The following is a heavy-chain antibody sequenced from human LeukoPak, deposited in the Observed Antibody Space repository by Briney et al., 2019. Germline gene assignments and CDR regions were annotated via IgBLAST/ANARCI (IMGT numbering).Heavy chain of an antibody. D-gene: IGHD3-10*01. J-gene: IGHJ4*02. V-gene: IGHV4-34*01. CDR1: GGSFSGYY. Sequence: SETLSLTCAVYGGSFSGYYWSWIRQPPGKGLEWIGEINHSGSTNYNPSLKSRVTISVDTSKNQFSLKLSSVTAADTAVYYCARTSPGITMVRGVISPIVYWGQGTLVTVSS. CDR2: INHSGST. CDR3: ARTSPGITMVRGVISPIVY.